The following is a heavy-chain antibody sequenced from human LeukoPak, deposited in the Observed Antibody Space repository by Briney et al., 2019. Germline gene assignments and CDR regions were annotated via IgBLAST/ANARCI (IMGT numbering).Heavy chain of an antibody. CDR1: GFTFSTYW. J-gene: IGHJ4*02. D-gene: IGHD3-10*01. CDR2: IKQDGCEK. Sequence: GGSLRLSCAASGFTFSTYWMSWVRQAPGKGLEWVANIKQDGCEKYYVDSVKGRFTISRDNAKKSLYLQMNSLRVEDTTVYYCARVRNYYDSGSYHYYFDCWGQGTLVTVSS. V-gene: IGHV3-7*04. CDR3: ARVRNYYDSGSYHYYFDC.